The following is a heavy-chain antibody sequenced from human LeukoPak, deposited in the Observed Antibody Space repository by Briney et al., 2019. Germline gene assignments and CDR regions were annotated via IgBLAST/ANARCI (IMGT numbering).Heavy chain of an antibody. J-gene: IGHJ2*01. CDR1: GGSISSSDYY. CDR3: ARKATPDL. CDR2: IYYSGST. Sequence: SETLSLTCTLSGGSISSSDYYWGWIRQPPGKGLEWIGYIYYSGSTNYNPSLKSRVTISVDTSKNQFSLKLSSVTAADTAVYYCARKATPDLWGRGTLVTVSS. V-gene: IGHV4-61*05.